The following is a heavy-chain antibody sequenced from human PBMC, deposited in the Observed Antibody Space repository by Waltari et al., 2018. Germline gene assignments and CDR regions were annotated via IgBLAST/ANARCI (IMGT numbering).Heavy chain of an antibody. CDR3: ARRIAVTGNYGMDV. Sequence: EVQLVQSGAEVKKPGESLRISCKASGYNFITHWIDWVRERHGAGLEWVGIISPPGSYTRYSPSFEAHVTISVDNSITTAYLHWSSLKAPDTAMYFCARRIAVTGNYGMDVWGQGTAVTVSS. CDR2: ISPPGSYT. D-gene: IGHD6-13*01. J-gene: IGHJ6*02. V-gene: IGHV5-51*01. CDR1: GYNFITHW.